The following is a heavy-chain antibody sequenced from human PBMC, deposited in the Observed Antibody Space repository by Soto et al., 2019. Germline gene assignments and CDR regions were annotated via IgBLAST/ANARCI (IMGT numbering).Heavy chain of an antibody. CDR1: GDSISSSTYY. CDR3: ATFGVVSLIIYY. D-gene: IGHD3-3*01. V-gene: IGHV4-39*01. Sequence: HLQLQESGPGLVKPSETLSLTCTISGDSISSSTYYWGWIRQPPGKGLEWIGSINYNGNTYSSPSLKSRLTISVDTPNSQFSLELSSVTAADTAVYFCATFGVVSLIIYYWGQGLLFAVSS. J-gene: IGHJ4*02. CDR2: INYNGNT.